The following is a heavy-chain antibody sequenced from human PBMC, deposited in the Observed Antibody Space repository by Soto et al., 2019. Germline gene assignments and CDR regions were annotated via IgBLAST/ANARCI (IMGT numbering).Heavy chain of an antibody. CDR3: ASQGLYYYGLDV. CDR1: GFPFSTYW. CDR2: INNDGSTT. Sequence: GGSLRLSCAASGFPFSTYWMHWVRQAPGKGPVWVSRINNDGSTTRYADSVKGRFTISRDNAKNTLYLQMNSLRAEDTAVYYCASQGLYYYGLDVWGQGTTVSVSS. V-gene: IGHV3-74*01. J-gene: IGHJ6*02.